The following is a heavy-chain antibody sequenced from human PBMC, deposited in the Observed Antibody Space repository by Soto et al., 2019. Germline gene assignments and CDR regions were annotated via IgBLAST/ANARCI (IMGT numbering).Heavy chain of an antibody. CDR1: GGSISSSNW. CDR2: IYHSGST. CDR3: ARVAAVVVPAARYYYYGMDV. V-gene: IGHV4-4*02. Sequence: SETLSLTCAVSGGSISSSNWLSWVLQPPGKGLEWIGEIYHSGSTNYNPSLKSRVTISVDKSKNQFSLKLSSVTAADTAVYYCARVAAVVVPAARYYYYGMDVWGQGTTVTVSS. D-gene: IGHD2-2*01. J-gene: IGHJ6*02.